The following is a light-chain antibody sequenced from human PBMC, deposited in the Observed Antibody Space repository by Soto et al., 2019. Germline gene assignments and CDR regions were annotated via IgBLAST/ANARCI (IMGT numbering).Light chain of an antibody. J-gene: IGKJ5*01. Sequence: EIVLTQSPATLCLSPGERATVSCRASQSVSSYLAWYQQKPGQAPRLLIYDASNRATGIPARFSGSGSGTDFTLTISSLEPEDFAVYFCQQYNNWPVTFGQGTRLEIK. CDR1: QSVSSY. CDR3: QQYNNWPVT. V-gene: IGKV3-11*01. CDR2: DAS.